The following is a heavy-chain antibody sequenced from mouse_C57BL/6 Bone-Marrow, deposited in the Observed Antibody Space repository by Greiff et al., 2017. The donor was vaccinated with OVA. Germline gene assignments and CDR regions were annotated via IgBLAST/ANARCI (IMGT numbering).Heavy chain of an antibody. Sequence: VQGVESGAELARPGASVKMSCKASGYTFTSYTMHWVKQRPGQGLEWIGYINPSSGYTKYNQKFKDKATLTADKSSSTAYMQLSSLTSEDSAVYYCARRWLLYCDYWGQGTTLTVSS. J-gene: IGHJ2*01. D-gene: IGHD2-3*01. CDR1: GYTFTSYT. CDR3: ARRWLLYCDY. CDR2: INPSSGYT. V-gene: IGHV1-4*01.